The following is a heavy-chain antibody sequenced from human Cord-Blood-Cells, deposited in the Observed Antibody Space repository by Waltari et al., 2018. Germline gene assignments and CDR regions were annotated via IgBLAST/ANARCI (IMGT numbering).Heavy chain of an antibody. Sequence: GWINTNTGNPTYAQGFTGRFVFSLDTSVSTAYLQICSLKAEDTAVYYCARDLWQLVRGYYYYGMDVWGQGTTVTVSS. CDR2: INTNTGNP. V-gene: IGHV7-4-1*01. CDR3: ARDLWQLVRGYYYYGMDV. J-gene: IGHJ6*02. D-gene: IGHD6-13*01.